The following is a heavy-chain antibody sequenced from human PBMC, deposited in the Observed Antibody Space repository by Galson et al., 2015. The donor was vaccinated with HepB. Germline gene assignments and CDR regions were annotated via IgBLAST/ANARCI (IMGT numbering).Heavy chain of an antibody. J-gene: IGHJ3*02. CDR3: ARGYYGSGSYGFHAFDI. V-gene: IGHV1-46*03. CDR2: INPSGGST. Sequence: SVKVSCKASGYTFTSYYMHWVRQAPGQGLEWMGIINPSGGSTSYAQKFQGRVTMTRDTSTSTVYMELSSLRSEDTAVYYCARGYYGSGSYGFHAFDIWGQGTMVTVSS. D-gene: IGHD3-10*01. CDR1: GYTFTSYY.